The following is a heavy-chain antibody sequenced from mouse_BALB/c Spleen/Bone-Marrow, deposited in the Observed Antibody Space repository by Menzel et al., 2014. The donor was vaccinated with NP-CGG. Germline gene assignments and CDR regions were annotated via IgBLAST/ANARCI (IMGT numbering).Heavy chain of an antibody. D-gene: IGHD1-2*01. CDR2: IWSDGST. J-gene: IGHJ4*01. CDR3: ATSLLRPAMDY. Sequence: VKVVESGPGLVAPSQSLSIPCTVSGFSLTTYVLHWVRQPPGKALEWLVVIWSDGSTTYNSALKSRLSICKDNSKSQVFLKMSSLQTDDTAMYYCATSLLRPAMDYWGQGTSVTVSS. V-gene: IGHV2-6*02. CDR1: GFSLTTYV.